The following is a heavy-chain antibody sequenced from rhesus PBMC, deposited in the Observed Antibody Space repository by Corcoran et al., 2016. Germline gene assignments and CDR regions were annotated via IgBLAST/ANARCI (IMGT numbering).Heavy chain of an antibody. D-gene: IGHD2-21*01. CDR1: GYTFPSYY. CDR2: INPSNGNT. Sequence: QVQLVQSGAEVKKAGTSVKLSCKASGYTFPSYYINWVRQAPGQGLEWMGLINPSNGNTGYARKFQCGVSRTRDTTTSTAYMGLNSLRSEDTAVYYCASRVGSYLDYCGQGVLVTVSS. CDR3: ASRVGSYLDY. J-gene: IGHJ4*01. V-gene: IGHV1-200*01.